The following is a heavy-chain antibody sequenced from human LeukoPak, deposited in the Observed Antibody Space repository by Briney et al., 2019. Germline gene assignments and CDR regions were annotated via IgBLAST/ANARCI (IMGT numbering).Heavy chain of an antibody. V-gene: IGHV5-51*01. Sequence: GESLKISCKGSGYSFTSYWIGWVRQMPGKGLEWMGVIYPGDSHTRYSPSFQGQVTISADTSISTAFLQWSSLKASDTAMYYCARHLSGSYSGYYFDYWGQGTLVIVSS. J-gene: IGHJ4*02. CDR2: IYPGDSHT. D-gene: IGHD1-26*01. CDR1: GYSFTSYW. CDR3: ARHLSGSYSGYYFDY.